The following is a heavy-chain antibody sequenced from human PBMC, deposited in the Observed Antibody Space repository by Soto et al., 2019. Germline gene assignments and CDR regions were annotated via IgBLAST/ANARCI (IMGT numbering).Heavy chain of an antibody. CDR2: IIPIFGTA. J-gene: IGHJ3*02. CDR1: GGTFSSYA. V-gene: IGHV1-69*13. D-gene: IGHD3-22*01. CDR3: ARFLDRTYYYDSSGSNGGAFDI. Sequence: GASVKVSCKASGGTFSSYAISWVRQAPGQGLEWMGGIIPIFGTANYAQKFQGRVTITADESTGTAYMELSSLRSEDTAVYYCARFLDRTYYYDSSGSNGGAFDIWGQGTMVTVSS.